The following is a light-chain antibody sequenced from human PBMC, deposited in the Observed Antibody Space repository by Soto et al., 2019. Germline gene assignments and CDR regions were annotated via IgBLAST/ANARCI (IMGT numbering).Light chain of an antibody. CDR1: QSVSSN. CDR3: QQYNNWPPWT. J-gene: IGKJ1*01. V-gene: IGKV3-15*01. Sequence: EIVMTQSPATLSVSPGERATLSCRASQSVSSNLAWYRQKPGQAPRLLIYGASTRATGIPARFSGSGSGTDLTLNISSLQSEDFAVYYCQQYNNWPPWTFGQGNKVDIK. CDR2: GAS.